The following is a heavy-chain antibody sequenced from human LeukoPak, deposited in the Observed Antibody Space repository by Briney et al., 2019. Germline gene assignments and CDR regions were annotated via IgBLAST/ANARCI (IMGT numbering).Heavy chain of an antibody. Sequence: PGGSLRLSCAVSGNRFTSYTMSWVRQPPGKGLEWVSHLTGSGGSTYYAGSVKGRFTISRDNSKNTLYLQMNSLRAEDTAVYYCAKRNYFGAGTYSFDFWGQGTLVTVSS. CDR1: GNRFTSYT. D-gene: IGHD3-10*01. CDR3: AKRNYFGAGTYSFDF. J-gene: IGHJ4*02. CDR2: LTGSGGST. V-gene: IGHV3-23*01.